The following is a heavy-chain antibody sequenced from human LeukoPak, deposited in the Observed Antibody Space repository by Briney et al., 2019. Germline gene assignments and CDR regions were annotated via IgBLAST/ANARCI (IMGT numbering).Heavy chain of an antibody. CDR1: GGSISSYY. D-gene: IGHD6-13*01. CDR2: IYYSGST. Sequence: SETLSLTCTVSGGSISSYYWSWIRQPPGKGLEWIGYIYYSGSTNYTPSLKSRVTISVDTSKNQFSLKLSSVTAADTAVYYCARVSSWYFNLGWFDPWGQGTLVTVSS. V-gene: IGHV4-59*01. CDR3: ARVSSWYFNLGWFDP. J-gene: IGHJ5*02.